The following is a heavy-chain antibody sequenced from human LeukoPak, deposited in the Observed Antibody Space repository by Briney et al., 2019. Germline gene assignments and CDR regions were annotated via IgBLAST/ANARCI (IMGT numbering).Heavy chain of an antibody. CDR3: ARDRRHIDY. J-gene: IGHJ4*02. CDR1: GFTFDDYA. CDR2: ISWNSGSI. Sequence: GRSLRLSCAASGFTFDDYAMHWVRQAPGKGLEWVSGISWNSGSIGYADSVKGRFTISRDNAKNSLYLQMNSLRAEDTAVYYCARDRRHIDYWGQGTLVTVSS. V-gene: IGHV3-9*01.